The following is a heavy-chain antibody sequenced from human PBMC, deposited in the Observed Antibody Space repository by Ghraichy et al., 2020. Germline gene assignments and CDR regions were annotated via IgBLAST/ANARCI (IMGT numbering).Heavy chain of an antibody. D-gene: IGHD3-3*01. CDR3: VTEGRDYWSGFSDY. CDR2: ISGSGNIT. V-gene: IGHV3-23*01. Sequence: GESLNISCTASGFNFRSYIMGWVRQAPGKGLEWVSAISGSGNITYYGDAVKGRFTLSRDNPRNTLYLHMNSLSAEDTALHYCVTEGRDYWSGFSDYWGQGNLVTVSS. CDR1: GFNFRSYI. J-gene: IGHJ4*02.